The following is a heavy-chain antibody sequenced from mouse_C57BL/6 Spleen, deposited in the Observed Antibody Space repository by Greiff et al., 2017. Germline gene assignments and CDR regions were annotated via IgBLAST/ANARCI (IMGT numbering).Heavy chain of an antibody. V-gene: IGHV1-81*01. CDR2: IYPRSGNT. CDR3: ARYGNYGY. CDR1: GYTFTSYG. J-gene: IGHJ2*01. Sequence: QVQLQQSGAELARPGASVKLSCKASGYTFTSYGISWVKQRTGQGLEWSGEIYPRSGNTYYNEQFKGKATLTAEKSSSTAYMELRSLTSEDSAVYFCARYGNYGYWGQGTTLTVSS. D-gene: IGHD2-1*01.